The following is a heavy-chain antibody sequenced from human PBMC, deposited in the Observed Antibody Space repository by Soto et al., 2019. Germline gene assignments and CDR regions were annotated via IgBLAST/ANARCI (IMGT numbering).Heavy chain of an antibody. D-gene: IGHD6-19*01. J-gene: IGHJ4*02. CDR1: GFTFSTHD. CDR2: MSTSGGT. Sequence: QLLESGGGLVQPGGSLRVSCAASGFTFSTHDMSWVRLAPGKGLEWVSTMSTSGGTYYADSVKGRFTISRDNSKKTLYLQMNSLRAEDTAIYYCAKGLDTGWYFFDHWGQGTLVTVSS. CDR3: AKGLDTGWYFFDH. V-gene: IGHV3-23*01.